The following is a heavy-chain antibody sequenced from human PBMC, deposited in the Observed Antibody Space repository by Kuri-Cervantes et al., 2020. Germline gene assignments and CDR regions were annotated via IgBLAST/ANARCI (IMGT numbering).Heavy chain of an antibody. D-gene: IGHD6-19*01. CDR2: MFHSGDS. CDR3: ASGRAEWLVPAMVRKRRNY. Sequence: SETLSLTCTVSGGSIGNYYWSWIRQPPGKGLEWIGYMFHSGDSNFDPSLKSRVTMSIDTSKNQFSLKLSSVTAADTAVYYCASGRAEWLVPAMVRKRRNYWGQGTLVTVSS. CDR1: GGSIGNYY. J-gene: IGHJ4*02. V-gene: IGHV4-59*08.